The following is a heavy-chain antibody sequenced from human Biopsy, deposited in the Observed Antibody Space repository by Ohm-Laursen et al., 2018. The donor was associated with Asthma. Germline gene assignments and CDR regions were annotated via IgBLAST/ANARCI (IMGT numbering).Heavy chain of an antibody. CDR1: GDAMSTSGSY. J-gene: IGHJ2*01. CDR2: IYYSGRT. Sequence: SETLSHTCIISGDAMSTSGSYWGWIRQSPGKGLEWIGSIYYSGRTYYNPSLESRVTISADTSKNHFSLKVTSVTAADTAVYYCARAVSSSSYWYFDLWGRGDLVTVSS. CDR3: ARAVSSSSYWYFDL. V-gene: IGHV4-39*02. D-gene: IGHD6-6*01.